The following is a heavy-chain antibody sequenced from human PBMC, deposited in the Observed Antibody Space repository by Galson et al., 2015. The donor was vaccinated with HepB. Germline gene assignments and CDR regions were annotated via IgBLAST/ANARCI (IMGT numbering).Heavy chain of an antibody. J-gene: IGHJ3*02. CDR2: FSGASGRT. CDR3: AKVDARMGIPHAFDM. CDR1: GFTFSSSI. V-gene: IGHV3-23*01. D-gene: IGHD7-27*01. Sequence: SLRLSCAASGFTFSSSIMSWVRQTPGKGLQWVSTFSGASGRTYHADSVKGRFTVSRGTSKNTLYLQMNSLGAEDTAIYYCAKVDARMGIPHAFDMWGQGTTVIVSS.